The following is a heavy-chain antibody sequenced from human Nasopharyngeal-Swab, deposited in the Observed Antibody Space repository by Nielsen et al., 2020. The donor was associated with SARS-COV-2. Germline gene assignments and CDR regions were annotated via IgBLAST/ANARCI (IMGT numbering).Heavy chain of an antibody. D-gene: IGHD3-10*01. CDR1: GFTFDDYA. J-gene: IGHJ3*02. CDR2: ISWNSGSI. Sequence: SLKISCAASGFTFDDYAMHWVRQAPGKGLEWVSGISWNSGSIGYADSVKGRFTISRDNAKNSLYLQMNSLRAEDTALYYCARVRGSMDHDAFDIWGQGTMVTVSS. CDR3: ARVRGSMDHDAFDI. V-gene: IGHV3-9*01.